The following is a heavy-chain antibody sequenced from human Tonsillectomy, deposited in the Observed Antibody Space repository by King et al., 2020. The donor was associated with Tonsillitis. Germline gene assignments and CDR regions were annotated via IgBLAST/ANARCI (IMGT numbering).Heavy chain of an antibody. CDR3: ARTPLRLQNWFDP. V-gene: IGHV4-30-4*01. Sequence: VQLQESGPGLVKPSKTLSLTCTVSGGSISSGDYYWSWIRQPPGKGLEWIGYIYYSGSTYYNPSLKSRVTISVDTSKNQFSLKLSSVTAADTAVYYCARTPLRLQNWFDPWGQGTLVTVSS. CDR2: IYYSGST. J-gene: IGHJ5*02. D-gene: IGHD5-12*01. CDR1: GGSISSGDYY.